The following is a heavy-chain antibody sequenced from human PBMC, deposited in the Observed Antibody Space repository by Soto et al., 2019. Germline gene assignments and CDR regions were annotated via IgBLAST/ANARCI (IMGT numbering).Heavy chain of an antibody. V-gene: IGHV3-33*01. D-gene: IGHD6-19*01. Sequence: QVHLVESGGGVVQPGRSLRLSCAASGFTFSTYGMHWVRQAPGKGLEWVALIWNHGREDSYADSVKGRFTISRDNSKNALYLQRNSLRADDTAVYYCVRGPWLVGDVTSFDYWGQGTLVTVSS. CDR2: IWNHGRED. CDR1: GFTFSTYG. J-gene: IGHJ4*02. CDR3: VRGPWLVGDVTSFDY.